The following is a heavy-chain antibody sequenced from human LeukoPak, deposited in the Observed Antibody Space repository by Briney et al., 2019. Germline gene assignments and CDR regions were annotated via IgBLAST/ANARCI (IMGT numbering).Heavy chain of an antibody. J-gene: IGHJ4*02. Sequence: SETLSLTCTVSGGSISSYYWSWVRQPPGKGLEWIGYVLDNVRTKDNPSLNSRFTLSADTSKNQFSLRLTSVTAADTAVYYCATIKRGNIFGFFDFWVQAILVTVSS. D-gene: IGHD5-18*01. CDR3: ATIKRGNIFGFFDF. CDR2: VLDNVRT. V-gene: IGHV4-59*01. CDR1: GGSISSYY.